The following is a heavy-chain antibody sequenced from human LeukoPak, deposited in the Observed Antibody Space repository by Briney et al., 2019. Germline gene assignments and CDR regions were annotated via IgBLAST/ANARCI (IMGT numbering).Heavy chain of an antibody. Sequence: GGSLRLSCTASGFTFDDYAMHWVRQAPGKGLEWVSLISGEGGITYYADSVKGRFTISRDNSKNTLYLQMNSLRAEDTAVYYCAKDLWQWELLTPGYWGQGTLVTVSS. CDR2: ISGEGGIT. V-gene: IGHV3-43*02. CDR1: GFTFDDYA. CDR3: AKDLWQWELLTPGY. J-gene: IGHJ4*02. D-gene: IGHD1-26*01.